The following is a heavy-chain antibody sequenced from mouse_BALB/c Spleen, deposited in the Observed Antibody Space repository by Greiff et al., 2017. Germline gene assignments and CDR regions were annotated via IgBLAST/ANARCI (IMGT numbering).Heavy chain of an antibody. J-gene: IGHJ4*01. CDR1: GFSLTSYG. CDR3: ARDYDYDGDAMDY. CDR2: IWAGGST. D-gene: IGHD2-4*01. Sequence: VQRVESGPGLVAPSQSLSITCTVSGFSLTSYGVHWVRQPPGKGLEWLGVIWAGGSTNYNSALMSRLSISKDNSKSQVFLKMNSLQTDDTAMYYCARDYDYDGDAMDYWGQGTSVTVSS. V-gene: IGHV2-9*02.